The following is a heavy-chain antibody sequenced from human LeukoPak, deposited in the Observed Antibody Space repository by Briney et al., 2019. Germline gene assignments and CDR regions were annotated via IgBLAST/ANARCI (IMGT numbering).Heavy chain of an antibody. CDR3: ARDYNLYRSGWFLDY. V-gene: IGHV4-39*07. CDR2: IDYSGST. Sequence: PSETLSLTCTVSGDSSSNSIYYWGWIRQPPGKGLEWIGTIDYSGSTYYNPSLKSRATISIDTSKNQFSLKLSSVTAADTAVYYCARDYNLYRSGWFLDYWGQGTVVTVSS. J-gene: IGHJ4*02. CDR1: GDSSSNSIYY. D-gene: IGHD6-19*01.